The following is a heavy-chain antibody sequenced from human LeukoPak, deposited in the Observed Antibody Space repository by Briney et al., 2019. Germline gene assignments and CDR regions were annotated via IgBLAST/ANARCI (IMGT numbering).Heavy chain of an antibody. CDR1: GFTFSSYS. CDR2: ISSSSSYI. Sequence: GGSLRLSCAASGFTFSSYSMNWVRQAPGRGLEWVSSISSSSSYIYYADSVKGRFTISRDNAKNSLYLQMNSLRAEDTAVYYCARDTNYYGSGRNYYYYMDVWGKGTTVTISS. CDR3: ARDTNYYGSGRNYYYYMDV. D-gene: IGHD3-10*01. J-gene: IGHJ6*03. V-gene: IGHV3-21*01.